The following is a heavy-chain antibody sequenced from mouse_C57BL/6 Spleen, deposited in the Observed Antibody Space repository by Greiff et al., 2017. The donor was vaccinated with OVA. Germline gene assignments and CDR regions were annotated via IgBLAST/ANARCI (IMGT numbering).Heavy chain of an antibody. J-gene: IGHJ2*01. D-gene: IGHD3-3*01. CDR3: ARHEEGDVYFDY. V-gene: IGHV1-62-2*01. CDR2: FYPGSGSI. CDR1: GYTFTEYT. Sequence: VQLQESGAELVKPGASVKLSCTASGYTFTEYTIHWVKQRSGQGLEWIGWFYPGSGSIKYNEKFKYKAIFAVDKASSTVYMELSILTSEDSAIYFCARHEEGDVYFDYWGQGTTLTVSS.